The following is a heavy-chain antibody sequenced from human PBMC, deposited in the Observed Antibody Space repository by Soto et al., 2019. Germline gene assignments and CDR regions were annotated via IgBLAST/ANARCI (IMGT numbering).Heavy chain of an antibody. CDR1: GYAFTSYY. CDR2: INPSGGST. V-gene: IGHV1-46*01. D-gene: IGHD3-22*01. Sequence: VSVKVSCKASGYAFTSYYMHWVRQAPGQGLEWMGIINPSGGSTSYAQKFQGRVTMTRDTSTSTVYMELSSLRSEDTAVYYCARGQGRSGYYDSSGYYPIHWGQGTLVTVSS. J-gene: IGHJ4*02. CDR3: ARGQGRSGYYDSSGYYPIH.